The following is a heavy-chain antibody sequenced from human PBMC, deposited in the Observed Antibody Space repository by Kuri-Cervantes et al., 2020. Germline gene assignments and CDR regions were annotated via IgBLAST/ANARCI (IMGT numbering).Heavy chain of an antibody. CDR1: GGSINTYY. V-gene: IGHV4-59*01. D-gene: IGHD3-3*01. CDR2: IYYSGST. J-gene: IGHJ6*02. CDR3: ARGLHYDFWSGYYTPYGMDV. Sequence: ESLKISCTVPGGSINTYYWTWIRQPPGKGLEWIGYIYYSGSTNYNPSLKSRVTISVDTSKNQFSLKLSSVTAADTAVYYCARGLHYDFWSGYYTPYGMDVWGQGTTVTVSS.